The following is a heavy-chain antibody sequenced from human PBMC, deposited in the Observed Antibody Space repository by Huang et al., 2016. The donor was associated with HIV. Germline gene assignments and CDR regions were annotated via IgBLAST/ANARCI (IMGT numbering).Heavy chain of an antibody. D-gene: IGHD2-15*01. CDR2: IYYSGTT. V-gene: IGHV4-30-4*08. CDR1: GGSIRNGDYY. J-gene: IGHJ4*02. CDR3: TRGGRFCSGGSCHLHLFDY. Sequence: QVQLQESGPGLVKPSQTLSLTCTASGGSIRNGDYYWSWPRQPPGKGLEWIGYIYYSGTTYYNPSLKSRVSISVDTSKNQFSVKLKSVTAADTAVYYCTRGGRFCSGGSCHLHLFDYWGQGTLVTVSS.